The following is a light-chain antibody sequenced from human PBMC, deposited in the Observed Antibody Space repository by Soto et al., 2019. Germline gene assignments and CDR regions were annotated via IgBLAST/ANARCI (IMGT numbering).Light chain of an antibody. V-gene: IGKV1-39*01. CDR3: QQSYSTTWT. Sequence: DIQMTQSPSSLSASVGDRITITCRASQSINNNLNWYQQKPGKAPKLLMDAASRMQSGVPSRFSGSGGGTEFTLTITSLQPEDFATYYCQQSYSTTWTFGLGTRVEVK. J-gene: IGKJ1*01. CDR2: AAS. CDR1: QSINNN.